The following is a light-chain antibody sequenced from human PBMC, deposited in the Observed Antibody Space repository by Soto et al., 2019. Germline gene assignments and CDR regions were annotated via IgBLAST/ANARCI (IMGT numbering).Light chain of an antibody. CDR1: QSVTSKS. CDR2: DAS. Sequence: EIVLTQSPGTLSLSPGERATLSCRASQSVTSKSLAWYQQKPGQAPRLLIYDASSRATGIPDRFSGSGSGTDFTLTISRLEPEDFAVYYCQQYGSSVYTFGQGTKLEIK. J-gene: IGKJ2*01. V-gene: IGKV3-20*01. CDR3: QQYGSSVYT.